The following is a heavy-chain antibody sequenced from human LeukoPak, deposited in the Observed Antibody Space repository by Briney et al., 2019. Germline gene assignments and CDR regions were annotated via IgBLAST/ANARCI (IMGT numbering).Heavy chain of an antibody. CDR1: GYSFTSYW. J-gene: IGHJ3*02. CDR3: ARHPRAGYSYGPRYAFDI. V-gene: IGHV5-51*01. D-gene: IGHD5-18*01. CDR2: IYPGDSDT. Sequence: GESLKISCKGSGYSFTSYWIGWVRQMPGKGLEWMGIIYPGDSDTRYSPSFQGQVTISADESISTAYLQWSSLKASDTAMYYCARHPRAGYSYGPRYAFDIWGQGTMVTVSS.